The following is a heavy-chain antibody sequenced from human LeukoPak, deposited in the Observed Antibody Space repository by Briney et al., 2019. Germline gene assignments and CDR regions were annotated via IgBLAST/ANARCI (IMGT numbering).Heavy chain of an antibody. CDR2: IFHTGRT. CDR3: AGQIARVLWAFDI. J-gene: IGHJ3*02. V-gene: IGHV4-39*01. D-gene: IGHD4/OR15-4a*01. CDR1: GGIISNTDYY. Sequence: SETLSLTCTVYGGIISNTDYYWGWIRQTPGKGLEWIGSIFHTGRTSYNPSLKSRVTISIDTSRTQFSLKLTSVTAADTALYYCAGQIARVLWAFDIWGQGTVVTVSS.